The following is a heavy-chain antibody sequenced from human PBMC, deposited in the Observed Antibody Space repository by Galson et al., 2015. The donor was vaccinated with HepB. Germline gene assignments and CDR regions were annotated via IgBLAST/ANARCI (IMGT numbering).Heavy chain of an antibody. CDR2: IYSGGST. V-gene: IGHV3-53*04. Sequence: SLRLSCAASGFTVSSNYMSWVRQAPGKGLEWVSVIYSGGSTYYADSVKGRFTISRHNSKNTLYLQMNSLRAEDTAVYYCARGGYSYGYFHAFDIWGQGTMVTVSS. CDR1: GFTVSSNY. D-gene: IGHD5-18*01. J-gene: IGHJ3*02. CDR3: ARGGYSYGYFHAFDI.